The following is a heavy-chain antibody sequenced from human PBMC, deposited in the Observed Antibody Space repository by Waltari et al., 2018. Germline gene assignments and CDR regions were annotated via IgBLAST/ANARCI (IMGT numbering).Heavy chain of an antibody. CDR2: TRNKANSYTT. CDR3: ARELEQDYYYYYMDV. D-gene: IGHD1-1*01. CDR1: GFTFSDHY. Sequence: EVQLVESGGGLVQPGGSLRLSCAASGFTFSDHYMDWVRQAPGKGLEWVGRTRNKANSYTTEYAASVKGRFTISRDDSKNSLYLQMNSLKTEDTAVYYCARELEQDYYYYYMDVWGKGTTVTVSS. J-gene: IGHJ6*03. V-gene: IGHV3-72*01.